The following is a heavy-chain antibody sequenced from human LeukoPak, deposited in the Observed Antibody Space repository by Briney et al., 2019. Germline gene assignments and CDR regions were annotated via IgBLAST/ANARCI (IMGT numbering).Heavy chain of an antibody. D-gene: IGHD2-21*02. J-gene: IGHJ3*02. Sequence: PGGSLRLSCAASGFTFSSYSMNWVRQGPGKGLEGVSGINSDGGMTRYAESVKGRFTISRDNAKNTLYLQMNSLRAEDTSVYYCARVGSTDSPHAFDIWGQGTMVTVSS. CDR3: ARVGSTDSPHAFDI. V-gene: IGHV3-74*01. CDR1: GFTFSSYS. CDR2: INSDGGMT.